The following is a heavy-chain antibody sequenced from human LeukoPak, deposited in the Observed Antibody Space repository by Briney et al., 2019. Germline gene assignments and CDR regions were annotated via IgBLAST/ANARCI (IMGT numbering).Heavy chain of an antibody. V-gene: IGHV1-2*02. CDR2: ISSNSGGT. CDR1: GYTFTDYH. D-gene: IGHD1-26*01. J-gene: IGHJ3*02. CDR3: ARASGRYSDAFDI. Sequence: ASVTVSFKSSGYTFTDYHMHWVRQAPAQGLEWMGWISSNSGGTNYAQNFQGRVTMTRDTSISTAYMELSRLRSDDTALYYCARASGRYSDAFDIWGQGTMVTVSS.